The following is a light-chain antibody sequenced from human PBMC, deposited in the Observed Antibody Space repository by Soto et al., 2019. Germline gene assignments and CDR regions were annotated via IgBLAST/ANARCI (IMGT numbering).Light chain of an antibody. V-gene: IGKV1-5*01. J-gene: IGKJ1*01. CDR2: TAS. CDR3: QQYDSYSWT. Sequence: DIQMTQSPSTLSASLGDRVTITCRASQSISSWLAWYQQKPGKAPKLLIYTASSLQSGVPSRFSGSGSGTDFTLTISSLQPDDFATYFCQQYDSYSWTFGQGTKVDIK. CDR1: QSISSW.